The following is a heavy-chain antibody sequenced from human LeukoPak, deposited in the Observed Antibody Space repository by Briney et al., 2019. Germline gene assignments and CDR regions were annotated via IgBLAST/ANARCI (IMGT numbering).Heavy chain of an antibody. CDR2: IRRRTNSSTT. Sequence: GGSLRLSCAASAFTFSDYILDWVHQAPGKGLEWIARIRRRTNSSTTEYAPSVKGRFIISRDDSKNSLYLHMNSLKSEDTAVYHCTRDGGDSIYSAFDIWGQGTMVTVSS. CDR3: TRDGGDSIYSAFDI. J-gene: IGHJ3*02. D-gene: IGHD3-16*01. V-gene: IGHV3-72*01. CDR1: AFTFSDYI.